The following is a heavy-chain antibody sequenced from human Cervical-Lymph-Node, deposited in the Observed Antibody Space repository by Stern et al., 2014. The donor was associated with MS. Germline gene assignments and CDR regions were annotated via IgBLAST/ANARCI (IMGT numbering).Heavy chain of an antibody. V-gene: IGHV3-9*01. Sequence: VQLVESGGDLVQPGRSLRLSCAASGFRFDLYAMHWVRQAPVKGLEWVAGISWNSVSIGYAGSVKGRFTISRDNVKNFLYLQMDSLRPEDTALYYCAKEIRRADSSPDYWGQGALVTVSS. CDR1: GFRFDLYA. J-gene: IGHJ4*02. CDR2: ISWNSVSI. D-gene: IGHD6-19*01. CDR3: AKEIRRADSSPDY.